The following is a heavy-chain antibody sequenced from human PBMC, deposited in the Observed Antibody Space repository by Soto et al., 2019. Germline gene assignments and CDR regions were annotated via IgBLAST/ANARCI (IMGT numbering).Heavy chain of an antibody. CDR1: GYTLTELS. CDR3: ARGNILTGYYHYYGMDV. D-gene: IGHD3-9*01. CDR2: IDPEDGET. J-gene: IGHJ6*02. V-gene: IGHV1-24*01. Sequence: ASVKVSCKVSGYTLTELSMHWVRQAPGKGIEWMGVIDPEDGETIYAQKFQGRVTMTEDTSTDTAYMELSSLRSEDTAVYYCARGNILTGYYHYYGMDVWGQGTTVTVSS.